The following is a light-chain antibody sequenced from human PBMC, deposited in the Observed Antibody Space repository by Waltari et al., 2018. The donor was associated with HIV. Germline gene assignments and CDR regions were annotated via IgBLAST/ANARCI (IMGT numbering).Light chain of an antibody. CDR1: SSDVRSYNL. CDR2: EVY. CDR3: CSYAGSSIP. J-gene: IGLJ2*01. V-gene: IGLV2-23*02. Sequence: QSALTQPASVSGSIGQSITISCTGTSSDVRSYNLVSWYQHHPGKAPKLIIYEVYKRPSGVSNRFSGSKSGNTASLTVSGLQAEDEADYYCCSYAGSSIPFGGGTKLTVL.